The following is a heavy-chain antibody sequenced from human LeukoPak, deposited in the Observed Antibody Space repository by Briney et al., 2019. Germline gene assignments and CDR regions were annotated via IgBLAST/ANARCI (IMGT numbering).Heavy chain of an antibody. CDR1: GFTFSSYG. CDR3: ARDEYSSGWSYISSYYMDV. D-gene: IGHD6-19*01. Sequence: GGSLRLSCAASGFTFSSYGMSWVRQAPGKGLEWVSAISGSGGSTYYADSVKGRFTISRDNSKNTLYLQMNSLRAEDTAVYYCARDEYSSGWSYISSYYMDVWGKGTTVTVSS. J-gene: IGHJ6*03. V-gene: IGHV3-23*01. CDR2: ISGSGGST.